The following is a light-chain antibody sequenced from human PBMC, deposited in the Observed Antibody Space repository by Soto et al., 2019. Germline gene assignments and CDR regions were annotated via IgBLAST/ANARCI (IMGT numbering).Light chain of an antibody. CDR2: DNN. J-gene: IGLJ3*02. Sequence: QSVLTQPPSVSGAPGQRVTISCTGSNSNIGARYDVHWYQQLPGTAPKLLIYDNNNRPSGIPDRFSGSKSGTSASLAITGLQAEDEADYYGQSYDSTLSGPVFGGGTKVTVL. CDR3: QSYDSTLSGPV. V-gene: IGLV1-40*01. CDR1: NSNIGARYD.